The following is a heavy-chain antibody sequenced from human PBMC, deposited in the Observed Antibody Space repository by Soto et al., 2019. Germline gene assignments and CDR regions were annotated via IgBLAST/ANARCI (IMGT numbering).Heavy chain of an antibody. CDR1: GFTFSNYA. CDR3: VKFFGGDPVHTYTLDP. V-gene: IGHV3-23*01. Sequence: PGGSLRLSCAASGFTFSNYAMSWVRQAPGKGLEWVSAISSSGGSTYYADSAKGRFTISRDNSKNTLYLQMNSLSAEDTAVYYCVKFFGGDPVHTYTLDPWCQGILVTVS. D-gene: IGHD2-21*02. CDR2: ISSSGGST. J-gene: IGHJ5*02.